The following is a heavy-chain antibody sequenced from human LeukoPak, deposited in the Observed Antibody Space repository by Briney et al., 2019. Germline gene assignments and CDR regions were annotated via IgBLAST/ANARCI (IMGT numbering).Heavy chain of an antibody. Sequence: GGSLRLSCTVSGFTVSSNSMSWVRQAPGKGLKWVSFIYSDNTHYSDSVKGRFTISRDNSKNTLYLQMNSLRAEDTAVYYCAKRITMIVDAISDAFDIWGQGTMVTVSS. CDR3: AKRITMIVDAISDAFDI. V-gene: IGHV3-53*01. CDR1: GFTVSSNS. D-gene: IGHD3-22*01. CDR2: IYSDNT. J-gene: IGHJ3*02.